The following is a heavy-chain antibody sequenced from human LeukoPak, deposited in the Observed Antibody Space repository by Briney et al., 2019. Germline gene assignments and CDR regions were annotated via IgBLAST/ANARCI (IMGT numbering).Heavy chain of an antibody. CDR2: ISSSSSYI. D-gene: IGHD6-19*01. V-gene: IGHV3-21*01. CDR1: GFTFSSYS. CDR3: ARDQWLAPDY. Sequence: GGSLRLSCAASGFTFSSYSMNWVRQAPGKGLEWVSSISSSSSYIYYADSVRGRFTISRDNAKNSLYLQMNSLRAEDTAVYYCARDQWLAPDYWGQGTLVTVSS. J-gene: IGHJ4*02.